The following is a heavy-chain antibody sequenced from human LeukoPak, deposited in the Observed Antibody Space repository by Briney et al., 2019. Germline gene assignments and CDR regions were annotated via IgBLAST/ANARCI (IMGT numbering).Heavy chain of an antibody. V-gene: IGHV3-23*01. Sequence: GGSLRLSCAVSGITLSHSGMSCVRQAPGKGLEWVAGISDGGGRTNYADSVKGRFTISRDNPKNTLYLQMNSLRAEDTAVYFCAKRGVVIRVILVGFHKEAYYFDSWGQGALVTVSS. CDR1: GITLSHSG. J-gene: IGHJ4*02. D-gene: IGHD3-22*01. CDR3: AKRGVVIRVILVGFHKEAYYFDS. CDR2: ISDGGGRT.